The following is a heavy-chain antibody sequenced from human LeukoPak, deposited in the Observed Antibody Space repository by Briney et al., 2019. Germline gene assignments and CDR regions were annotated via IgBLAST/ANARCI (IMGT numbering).Heavy chain of an antibody. CDR2: MNPNSGNT. J-gene: IGHJ6*02. CDR1: GYTFTSYD. V-gene: IGHV1-8*01. Sequence: ASVKVSCKASGYTFTSYDINWVRQATGQGLEWMGWMNPNSGNTGYAQKFQGRVTMTRNTSISTAYMELSSLRSEDTAVYYCARGGLTAKGYYYGMDVWGQGTTVTVSS. CDR3: ARGGLTAKGYYYGMDV.